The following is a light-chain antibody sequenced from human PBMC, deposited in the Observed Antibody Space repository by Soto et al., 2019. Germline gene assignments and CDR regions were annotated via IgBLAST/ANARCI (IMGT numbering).Light chain of an antibody. J-gene: IGLJ3*02. CDR3: SSHGGINNVV. CDR2: EVT. CDR1: SSDVGGYNY. Sequence: QSALTQPPSASGSPGQSVTISCTGTSSDVGGYNYVSWYQQHPGKAPRLMVYEVTKRPSGVPARFSGSKSGNTASLTVSGLQAEDEADYYCSSHGGINNVVFGGGTKLPVL. V-gene: IGLV2-8*01.